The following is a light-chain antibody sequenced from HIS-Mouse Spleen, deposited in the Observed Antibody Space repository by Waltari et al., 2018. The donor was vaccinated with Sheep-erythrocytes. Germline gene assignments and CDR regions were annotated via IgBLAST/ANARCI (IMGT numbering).Light chain of an antibody. CDR2: EDS. CDR1: SSAVGGYNY. J-gene: IGLJ3*02. CDR3: SSYAGSNNWV. Sequence: QSALTQPPSASGSPGQSVTISCTGTSSAVGGYNYVPWYQQHPGKAPKLMIYEDSKRPSGVPDRFSGSKSGNTASLTVSGLQAEDEADYYCSSYAGSNNWVFGGGTKLTVL. V-gene: IGLV2-8*01.